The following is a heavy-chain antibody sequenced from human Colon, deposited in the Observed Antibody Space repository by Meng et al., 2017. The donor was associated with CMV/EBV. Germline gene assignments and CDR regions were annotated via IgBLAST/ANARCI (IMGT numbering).Heavy chain of an antibody. CDR3: AKEPYFVGSNNWLDP. Sequence: LSLTCAASGFTFSSYSMNWVRQAPGKGLEWVSYISSSSSTIYYADSVKGRFTISRDNAKNSLYLQMNSLRAEDTAVYYCAKEPYFVGSNNWLDPWGQGTLVTVSS. J-gene: IGHJ5*02. V-gene: IGHV3-48*04. CDR1: GFTFSSYS. CDR2: ISSSSSTI. D-gene: IGHD3-9*01.